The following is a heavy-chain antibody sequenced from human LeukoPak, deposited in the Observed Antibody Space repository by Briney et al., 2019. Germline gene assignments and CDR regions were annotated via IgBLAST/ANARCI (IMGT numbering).Heavy chain of an antibody. V-gene: IGHV3-23*01. J-gene: IGHJ5*02. CDR3: VKQYVDI. Sequence: GGSLRLSCAASGFTFSSYAISWVRQAPGKGLEWVSSINENDGGTSYADSVKGRFTISRDNSRDTLYLQMNSLRDEDTAVYYCVKQYVDIWGQGTLVIVSS. CDR2: INENDGGT. CDR1: GFTFSSYA.